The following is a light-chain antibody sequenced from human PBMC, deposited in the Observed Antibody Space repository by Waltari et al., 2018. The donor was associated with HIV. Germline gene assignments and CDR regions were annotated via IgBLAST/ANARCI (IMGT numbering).Light chain of an antibody. CDR1: RSNIGGNT. Sequence: QSVLTQPPSASGTPGQRVTISCSGSRSNIGGNTVNWYQQLPGTVPKLLIYGNNQRSSGVPDRFSGSKSGTSASLAISGLQSEDEADYYCATWDDSLNGPVIGGGTKLTV. J-gene: IGLJ2*01. CDR3: ATWDDSLNGPV. CDR2: GNN. V-gene: IGLV1-44*01.